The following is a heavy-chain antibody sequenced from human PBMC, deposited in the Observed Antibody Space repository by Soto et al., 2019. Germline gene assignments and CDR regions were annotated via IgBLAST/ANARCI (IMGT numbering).Heavy chain of an antibody. CDR2: IWYDGSNK. Sequence: QVQLVESGGGVVQPGRSLRLSCAASGFTFSSYGMHWVRQAPGKGLEWVAVIWYDGSNKYYADSVKGRFTISRDNSKNTLYRQMNSLRAEDTAVYYWARDLSGMDVWGQGTTVTVSS. CDR3: ARDLSGMDV. CDR1: GFTFSSYG. J-gene: IGHJ6*02. V-gene: IGHV3-33*01.